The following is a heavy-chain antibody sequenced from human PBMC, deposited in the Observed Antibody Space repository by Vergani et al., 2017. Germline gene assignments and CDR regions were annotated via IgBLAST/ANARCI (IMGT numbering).Heavy chain of an antibody. V-gene: IGHV3-21*01. CDR2: ISSSSSYI. CDR3: ARDKTEGLDY. J-gene: IGHJ4*02. CDR1: GFTFSSYS. Sequence: EVQLVESGGGLVKPGGSLRLSCAASGFTFSSYSMHWVRQAPGKGLEWVSSISSSSSYIYYADSVKGRFTISRDNAKNSLYLQMNSLRAEDTAVYYCARDKTEGLDYWGQGTLVTVSS.